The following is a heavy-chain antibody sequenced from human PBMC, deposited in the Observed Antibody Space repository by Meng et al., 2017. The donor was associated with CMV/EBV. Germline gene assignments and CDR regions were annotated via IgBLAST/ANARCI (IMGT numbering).Heavy chain of an antibody. CDR1: GASVATDSYY. CDR3: ARETVSASGGIDP. J-gene: IGHJ5*02. CDR2: IYNTGST. D-gene: IGHD2/OR15-2a*01. V-gene: IGHV4-61*01. Sequence: SEILFLTCTVSGASVATDSYYWGWIRQPPGKGLEWIGYIYNTGSTKYNPSLQTLVTVSVDTPKNQFSLKLSSVTAADTATYYCARETVSASGGIDPWGRGTLVTVSS.